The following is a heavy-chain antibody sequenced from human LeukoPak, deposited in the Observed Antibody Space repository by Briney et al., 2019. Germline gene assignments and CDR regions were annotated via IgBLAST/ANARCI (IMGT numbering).Heavy chain of an antibody. J-gene: IGHJ4*02. CDR3: AREGGEYCSSTSCYGEIDY. CDR1: GFTFSSYA. D-gene: IGHD2-2*01. V-gene: IGHV3-30-3*01. CDR2: ISYDGSNK. Sequence: GGSLRLSCAASGFTFSSYAMHWVRQAPGKGLEWAAVISYDGSNKYYADSVKGRFTISRDNSKNTLYLQMNSLRAEDTAVYYCAREGGEYCSSTSCYGEIDYWGQGTLVTVSS.